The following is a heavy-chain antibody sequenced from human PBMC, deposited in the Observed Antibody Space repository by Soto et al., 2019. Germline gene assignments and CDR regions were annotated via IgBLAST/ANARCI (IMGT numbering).Heavy chain of an antibody. V-gene: IGHV4-30-4*01. CDR3: AREWASGSSSWDYYGMDV. CDR1: GGSISSGDYY. J-gene: IGHJ6*02. Sequence: SETLSLTCTVSGGSISSGDYYWSWIRQPPGKGLEWIGYIYYSGSTYYNPSLKSRVTISVDTSKNQFSLKLSSVTAADTAVYYCAREWASGSSSWDYYGMDVWGQGTTVT. CDR2: IYYSGST. D-gene: IGHD6-13*01.